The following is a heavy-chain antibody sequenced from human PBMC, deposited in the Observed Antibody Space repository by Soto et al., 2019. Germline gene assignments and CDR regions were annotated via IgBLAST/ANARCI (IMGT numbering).Heavy chain of an antibody. V-gene: IGHV1-69*01. CDR3: SRPLNCNNSNRYSENDAFNI. CDR2: IIPIFETS. Sequence: HVQLVQSGSEVKKPGASRRVSCKASGGTFSSHVFSWVRQAPVQCLEWMGGIIPIFETSNYAQKCQGRVSITADESSNPAYMELSSLTFDRRAIDYFSRPLNCNNSNRYSENDAFNICGQGTMGTVSS. J-gene: IGHJ3*02. D-gene: IGHD2-2*01. CDR1: GGTFSSHV.